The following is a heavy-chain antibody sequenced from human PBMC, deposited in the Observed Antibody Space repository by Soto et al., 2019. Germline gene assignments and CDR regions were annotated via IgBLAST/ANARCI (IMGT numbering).Heavy chain of an antibody. J-gene: IGHJ4*02. D-gene: IGHD1-26*01. CDR2: VIPILGIA. Sequence: QVQLVQSGAEVKKPGSSVKVSCKASGGTFSSYIISWVRQAPGQGLEWMGRVIPILGIANYAQKFQGRVTITADKSTSTAYKELRSQRSEDTAVYYCARFPQTAIVGAADFDYWGQGTLVTVSS. CDR1: GGTFSSYI. CDR3: ARFPQTAIVGAADFDY. V-gene: IGHV1-69*02.